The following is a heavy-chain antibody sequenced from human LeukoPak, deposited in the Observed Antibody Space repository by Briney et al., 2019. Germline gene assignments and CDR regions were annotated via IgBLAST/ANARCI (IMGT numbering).Heavy chain of an antibody. V-gene: IGHV4-59*01. J-gene: IGHJ4*02. CDR3: ARTLRVAAFDY. D-gene: IGHD6-19*01. Sequence: PSETLSLTCTVSGGSISSYYWSWIRQPPGKGLEWIGYIYYSGSTNYNPSLKSRVTISVDTSKNQFSLKLSSVTAADTAVYYCARTLRVAAFDYWGQGTLVTVSS. CDR2: IYYSGST. CDR1: GGSISSYY.